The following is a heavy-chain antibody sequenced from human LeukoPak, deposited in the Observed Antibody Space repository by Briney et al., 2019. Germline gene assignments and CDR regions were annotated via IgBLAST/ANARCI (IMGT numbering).Heavy chain of an antibody. CDR2: IYHSGST. CDR1: GGSISSGGYY. J-gene: IGHJ4*02. D-gene: IGHD2-2*01. Sequence: PSQTLSLTCTVSGGSISSGGYYWSWIRQPPGKGLEWIGYIYHSGSTYYNPSLKSRVTISVDTSKNQFSLKLSSVTAADTAVYYCARQGGYCSSTSCSGYFDYWGQGTLVTVSS. V-gene: IGHV4-30-2*01. CDR3: ARQGGYCSSTSCSGYFDY.